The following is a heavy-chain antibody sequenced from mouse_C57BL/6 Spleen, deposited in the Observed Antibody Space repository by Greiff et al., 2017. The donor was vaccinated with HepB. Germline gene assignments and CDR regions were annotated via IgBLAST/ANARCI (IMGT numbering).Heavy chain of an antibody. CDR2: ISNGGGST. J-gene: IGHJ3*01. V-gene: IGHV5-12*01. CDR3: ARRDSSGPFAY. CDR1: GFTFSDYY. D-gene: IGHD3-2*02. Sequence: EVQRVESGGGLVQPGGSLKLSCAASGFTFSDYYMYWVRQTPEKRLEWVAYISNGGGSTYYPDTVKVRFTIARDNAKNTLYLQMGRLKSEDTAMYYCARRDSSGPFAYWGQGTLVTVSA.